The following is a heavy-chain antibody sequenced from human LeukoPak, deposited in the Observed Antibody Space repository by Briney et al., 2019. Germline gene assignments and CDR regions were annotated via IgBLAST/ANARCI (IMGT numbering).Heavy chain of an antibody. CDR2: INSDGSST. CDR3: ARDGYNPGY. V-gene: IGHV3-74*01. CDR1: GFTFRSYW. Sequence: GGSLRLSCAASGFTFRSYWMHWVRQAPGKGLVWVSCINSDGSSTSYADSVKGRFTISRDNAKNTLYLQMNSLRAEDAAVYYCARDGYNPGYWGQGTLVTVSS. D-gene: IGHD5-24*01. J-gene: IGHJ4*02.